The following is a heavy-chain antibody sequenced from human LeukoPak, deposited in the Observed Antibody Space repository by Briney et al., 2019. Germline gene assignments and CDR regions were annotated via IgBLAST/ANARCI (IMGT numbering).Heavy chain of an antibody. CDR1: GGSISSSSYS. CDR2: IYYSGST. J-gene: IGHJ5*02. CDR3: ARLPYDFWSGMHLNGWFDP. Sequence: KPSETLSLTCTVSGGSISSSSYSWGWIRQPPGKGLEWIGSIYYSGSTYYNPSLKSRVTISVDTSKNQFSLKLSSVTAADTAVYYCARLPYDFWSGMHLNGWFDPWGQGTLVTVSS. D-gene: IGHD3-3*01. V-gene: IGHV4-39*01.